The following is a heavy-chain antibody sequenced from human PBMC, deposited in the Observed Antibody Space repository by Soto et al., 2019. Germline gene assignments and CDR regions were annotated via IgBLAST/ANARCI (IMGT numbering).Heavy chain of an antibody. CDR2: IKKDGSET. V-gene: IGHV3-7*04. CDR3: ARGHWLDDH. J-gene: IGHJ4*02. Sequence: EVQLVESGGALVQPGGSLRLSCEASGFTFTNYWMTWVRQAPGKGLEWVANIKKDGSETYYVESVKGRFTISRDNARNSLFLQMNSLRGDDTAVYYCARGHWLDDHWGQGTLVTVSS. D-gene: IGHD5-12*01. CDR1: GFTFTNYW.